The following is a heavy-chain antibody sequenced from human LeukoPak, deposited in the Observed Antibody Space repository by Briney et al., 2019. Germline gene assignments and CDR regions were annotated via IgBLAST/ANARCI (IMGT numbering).Heavy chain of an antibody. CDR3: ARDHKGDVLRFLEWLSPYYMDV. D-gene: IGHD3-3*01. J-gene: IGHJ6*03. Sequence: RXKYYVYSVKGRFTISRDNAKNSPYLQMNSLRAEDTAVYYCARDHKGDVLRFLEWLSPYYMDVWGKGTTVTVSS. CDR2: RXK. V-gene: IGHV3-7*01.